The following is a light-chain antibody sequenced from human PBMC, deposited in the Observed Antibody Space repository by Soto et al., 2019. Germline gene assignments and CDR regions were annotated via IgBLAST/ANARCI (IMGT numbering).Light chain of an antibody. CDR1: RSDVGGYNY. Sequence: QSALTQPPSASGSPGQSVTISCTGTRSDVGGYNYVSWYQQHPGKAPKLMIYEVSKRPSGVPDRFSGSKSGNTASLTVSGLQAEDEADYYCSSYAGSKHYVFGTGTKLTVL. CDR2: EVS. CDR3: SSYAGSKHYV. J-gene: IGLJ1*01. V-gene: IGLV2-8*01.